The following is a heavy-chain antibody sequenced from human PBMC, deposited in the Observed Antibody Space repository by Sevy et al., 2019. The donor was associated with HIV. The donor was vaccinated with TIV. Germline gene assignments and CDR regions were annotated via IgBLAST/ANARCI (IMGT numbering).Heavy chain of an antibody. CDR2: IYSSGST. CDR3: ARVGLARYFFDS. CDR1: GGSISSYY. Sequence: SETLSLTCTVSGGSISSYYWSWIRQPPGKGLEWVGYIYSSGSTNYNPSLKSRVTISVDTSKNQFSLKLCSVTAADTAVYYCARVGLARYFFDSWGQGNLATVSS. V-gene: IGHV4-59*13. J-gene: IGHJ4*02.